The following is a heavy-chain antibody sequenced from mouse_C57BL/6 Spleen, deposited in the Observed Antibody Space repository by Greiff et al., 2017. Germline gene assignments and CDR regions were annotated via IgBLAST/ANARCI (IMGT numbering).Heavy chain of an antibody. CDR1: GYTFTSYW. CDR2: IDPSDSYT. Sequence: QVQLQQSGAELVMPGASVKLSCKASGYTFTSYWMHWVKQRPGQGLEWIGEIDPSDSYTNYNQKFKGKSTLTVDKSSSTAYMQLSSLTSEDSAVYYCARSRGNYGFDYWGQGTTLTVSS. D-gene: IGHD2-1*01. V-gene: IGHV1-69*01. J-gene: IGHJ2*01. CDR3: ARSRGNYGFDY.